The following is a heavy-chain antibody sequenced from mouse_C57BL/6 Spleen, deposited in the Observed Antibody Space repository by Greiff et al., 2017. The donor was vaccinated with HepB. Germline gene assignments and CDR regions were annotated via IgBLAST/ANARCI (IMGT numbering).Heavy chain of an antibody. CDR1: GFTFSDYG. Sequence: EVQRVESGGGLVKPGGSLKLSCAASGFTFSDYGMHWVRQAPEKGLEWVAYISSGSSTIYYADTVKGRFTISRDNAKNTLFLQMTSLRSEDTAMYYCARPRYGYDGGFYAMDYWGQGTSVTVSS. CDR2: ISSGSSTI. CDR3: ARPRYGYDGGFYAMDY. D-gene: IGHD2-2*01. J-gene: IGHJ4*01. V-gene: IGHV5-17*01.